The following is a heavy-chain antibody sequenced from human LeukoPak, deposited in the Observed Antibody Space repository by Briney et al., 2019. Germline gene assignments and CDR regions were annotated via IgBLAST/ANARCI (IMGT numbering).Heavy chain of an antibody. CDR2: IYYSVST. V-gene: IGHV4-59*01. Sequence: SETLSLTCTVSGGSISSYYWSWIRQPPGKGLEWIGYIYYSVSTNYNPSLKSRVTISVDTSKNQFSLKLSSVTAADTAVYYCARDRRAASLWFGELNTDDAFDIWGQGTMVTVSS. CDR1: GGSISSYY. D-gene: IGHD3-10*01. J-gene: IGHJ3*02. CDR3: ARDRRAASLWFGELNTDDAFDI.